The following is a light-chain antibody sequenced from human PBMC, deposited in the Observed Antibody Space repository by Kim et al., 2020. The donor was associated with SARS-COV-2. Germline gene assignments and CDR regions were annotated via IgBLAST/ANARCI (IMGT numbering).Light chain of an antibody. V-gene: IGLV1-44*01. CDR2: SNN. CDR3: AAWDDSLNGDVI. J-gene: IGLJ2*01. CDR1: SSNIGSNT. Sequence: QSALTQPPSASGTPGQRVTISCSGSSSNIGSNTVNWYQQIPGTAPKLLIYSNNQRPSGVPARFSGSKSGTSASLAISGLQSEDEADYYCAAWDDSLNGDVIFGGGTKLTVL.